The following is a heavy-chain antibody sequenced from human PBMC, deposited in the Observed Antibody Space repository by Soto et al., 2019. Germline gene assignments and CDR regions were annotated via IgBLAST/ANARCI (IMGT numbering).Heavy chain of an antibody. V-gene: IGHV4-39*01. J-gene: IGHJ4*02. Sequence: SETLSLTCTVSGGSISSSSYYWGWIRQPPGKGLEWIGSIYYSGSTYYNPSLKSRVTISVDTSKNQFSRKLSSVTAADTAVYYCARPPAPTYYDFWSGTDSSDYWGQGTLVTVSS. CDR1: GGSISSSSYY. CDR2: IYYSGST. D-gene: IGHD3-3*01. CDR3: ARPPAPTYYDFWSGTDSSDY.